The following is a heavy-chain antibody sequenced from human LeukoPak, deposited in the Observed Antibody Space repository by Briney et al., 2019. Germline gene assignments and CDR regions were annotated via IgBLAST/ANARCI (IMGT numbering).Heavy chain of an antibody. D-gene: IGHD6-19*01. CDR2: IRYDGSNK. CDR3: AKDRSRESSGWYLFFDY. V-gene: IGHV3-30*02. CDR1: GFTFSSYG. J-gene: IGHJ4*02. Sequence: PGGSLRLSCAASGFTFSSYGMHWVRQAPGKGLEWVAFIRYDGSNKYYADSVKGRFTISRDNSKNTLYLQMNSLRAEDTAVYYCAKDRSRESSGWYLFFDYWGQGTLVTVSS.